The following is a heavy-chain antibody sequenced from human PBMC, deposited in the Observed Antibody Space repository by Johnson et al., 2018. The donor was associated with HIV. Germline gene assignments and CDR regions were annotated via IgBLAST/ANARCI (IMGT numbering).Heavy chain of an antibody. D-gene: IGHD3-10*01. CDR2: TYSGGST. CDR3: AKALRIFGSGVKEAFDI. CDR1: GFNVSTNN. J-gene: IGHJ3*02. Sequence: VQLVESGGGVVRPGGSLGLSCAASGFNVSTNNMNWVRQAPGKGLEWVSVTYSGGSTYYADSVKGRFNISRDISKNTLYLQMNSLRAEDTAVYYCAKALRIFGSGVKEAFDIWGQGTMVTVSS. V-gene: IGHV3-66*01.